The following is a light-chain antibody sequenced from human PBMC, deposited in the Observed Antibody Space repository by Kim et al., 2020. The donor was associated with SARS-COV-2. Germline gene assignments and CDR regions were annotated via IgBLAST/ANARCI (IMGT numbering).Light chain of an antibody. CDR3: QVWDRSSEVVI. V-gene: IGLV3-21*04. Sequence: APEKTARLTCVGENIESKSVHWYQQKPGQAPVLVIYYDADRPSGIPERFSGSNSGNTATLTISRVEAGDEADYYCQVWDRSSEVVIFGGGTRLTVL. CDR2: YDA. CDR1: NIESKS. J-gene: IGLJ2*01.